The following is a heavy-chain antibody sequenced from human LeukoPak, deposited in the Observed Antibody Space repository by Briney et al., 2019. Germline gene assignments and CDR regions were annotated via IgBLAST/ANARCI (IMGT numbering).Heavy chain of an antibody. CDR2: IQYDGPET. V-gene: IGHV3-7*04. Sequence: GGSLRLSCAASGLTFSSYWMTWVRHAPGKGLECVATIQYDGPETTSMDSVRGRFSISRDNAKNSLYLQMNSLRAEDTAVYYCARYSTLSNYWGQGTLVTVSS. CDR1: GLTFSSYW. J-gene: IGHJ4*02. D-gene: IGHD2-21*01. CDR3: ARYSTLSNY.